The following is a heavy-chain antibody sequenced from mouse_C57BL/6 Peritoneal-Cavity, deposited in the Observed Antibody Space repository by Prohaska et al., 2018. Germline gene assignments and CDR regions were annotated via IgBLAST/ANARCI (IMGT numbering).Heavy chain of an antibody. CDR1: GIDFSRYW. Sequence: EVKLLQSGDGLVQPGGSLKLSCAASGIDFSRYWMSWVRRAPGKGLEWIGEINPDSSTINYAPFLKDKFSISRDNTKNMLYLQMSKVRSEETSYYYCARGGFLYAMDYGGQGTSVTVSS. CDR2: INPDSSTI. CDR3: ARGGFLYAMDY. V-gene: IGHV4-1*01. J-gene: IGHJ4*01.